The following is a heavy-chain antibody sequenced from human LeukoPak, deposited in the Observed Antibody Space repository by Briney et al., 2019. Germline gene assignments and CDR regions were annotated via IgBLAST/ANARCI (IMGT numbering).Heavy chain of an antibody. CDR3: ARVAQSSMIVVVNLDY. D-gene: IGHD3-22*01. CDR2: IKQDGSEK. V-gene: IGHV3-7*01. CDR1: GFTFSSYW. J-gene: IGHJ4*02. Sequence: TGGSLRLSCAASGFTFSSYWMSWVRQAPGKGLEWVANIKQDGSEKYYVDSVKGRFTISRDYAKNSLYLQMNSLRAEDTAVYYCARVAQSSMIVVVNLDYWGQGTLVTVSS.